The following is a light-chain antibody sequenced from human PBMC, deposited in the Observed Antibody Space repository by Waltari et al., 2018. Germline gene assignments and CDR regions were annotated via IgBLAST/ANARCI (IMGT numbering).Light chain of an antibody. CDR1: SVLYGSNNKNY. Sequence: SVLYGSNNKNYLALYQKKPRQPRKLLSYWASTRESGVPDRFSGSGSGEDSDHTISRLQDEDVAVYYCQQNYGIPLTFGGGTKVEI. CDR3: QQNYGIPLT. CDR2: WAS. V-gene: IGKV4-1*01. J-gene: IGKJ4*01.